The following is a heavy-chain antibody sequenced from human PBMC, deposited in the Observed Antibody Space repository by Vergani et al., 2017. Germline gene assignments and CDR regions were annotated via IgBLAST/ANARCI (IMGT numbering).Heavy chain of an antibody. J-gene: IGHJ6*03. Sequence: QMQLVQSGPEVKKPGTSVKVSCKASGFTFTSSAMQWVRQARGQRLEWIGWIVVGSGNTNYAQKFQERVTITRDMSISTAYMELSSLRSEDTAVYYCAAHVGATFYYYYYMDVWGKGTTVTVSS. CDR1: GFTFTSSA. CDR3: AAHVGATFYYYYYMDV. V-gene: IGHV1-58*02. D-gene: IGHD1-26*01. CDR2: IVVGSGNT.